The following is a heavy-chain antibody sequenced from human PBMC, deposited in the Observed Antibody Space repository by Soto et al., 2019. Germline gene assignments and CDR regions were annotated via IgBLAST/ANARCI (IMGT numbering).Heavy chain of an antibody. CDR3: ARETSRGRQWLGSLDS. V-gene: IGHV1-69*13. Sequence: SVKVPCKDSGDTINSYASNWVRQATGQGLEWMGWIIPIFGTANYAQKFQGRVTITADESTSTAYMELSGLRSEDTAVYFCARETSRGRQWLGSLDSWGQAPLVPAPQ. J-gene: IGHJ5*02. CDR1: GDTINSYA. D-gene: IGHD6-19*01. CDR2: IIPIFGTA.